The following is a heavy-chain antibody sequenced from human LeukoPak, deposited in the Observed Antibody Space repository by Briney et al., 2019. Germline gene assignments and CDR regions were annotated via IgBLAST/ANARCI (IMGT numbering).Heavy chain of an antibody. Sequence: SETLSLTCTVSGGSISSYYWSWIRQPPGKGLEWIGYIYYSGSTNYNPSLKSRVTISVDTSKNQFSLKLSSVTAADTAVYYCARDKGYSSSPLWYFDLWGRGTLVTVSS. J-gene: IGHJ2*01. CDR1: GGSISSYY. D-gene: IGHD6-13*01. CDR2: IYYSGST. V-gene: IGHV4-59*12. CDR3: ARDKGYSSSPLWYFDL.